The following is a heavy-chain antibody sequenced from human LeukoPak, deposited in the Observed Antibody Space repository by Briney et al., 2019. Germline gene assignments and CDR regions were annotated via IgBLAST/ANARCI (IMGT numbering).Heavy chain of an antibody. CDR1: GFTFGRYW. J-gene: IGHJ1*01. CDR3: LLIILGGSSQH. Sequence: PGGSRSLSCAASGFTFGRYWMSWVRQAPRKGLEWVANIKQDGSETYYVDSVKGRFTTSRDNAKNTFYLQMNSLRVEDTAVYYCLLIILGGSSQHWGQGTLVTVSS. D-gene: IGHD3-3*01. CDR2: IKQDGSET. V-gene: IGHV3-7*01.